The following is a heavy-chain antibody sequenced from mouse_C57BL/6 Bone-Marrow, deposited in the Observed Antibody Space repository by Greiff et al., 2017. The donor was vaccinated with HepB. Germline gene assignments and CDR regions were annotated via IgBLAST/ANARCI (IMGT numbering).Heavy chain of an antibody. Sequence: QVQLKQSGAELARPGASVKLSCKASGYTFTSYGISWVKQRTGQGLEWIGEIYPRSGNTYYNEKFKGKATLTADKSSSTAYMELRSLTSEDSAVYFCARKDYDYAMDYWGQGTSVTVSS. CDR3: ARKDYDYAMDY. CDR2: IYPRSGNT. J-gene: IGHJ4*01. CDR1: GYTFTSYG. V-gene: IGHV1-81*01. D-gene: IGHD1-1*01.